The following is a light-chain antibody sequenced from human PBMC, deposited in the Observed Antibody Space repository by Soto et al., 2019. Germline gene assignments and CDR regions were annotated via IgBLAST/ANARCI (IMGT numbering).Light chain of an antibody. J-gene: IGKJ1*01. V-gene: IGKV2-28*01. Sequence: EIVLTQSPATLSLSPGERATLSCRASQSVGDYLGWYQQKPGQSPQLLISVGSDRASGVPDRFSGSGSGTDFTLKISRVEAEDVGVYYCMQSLQSPWTFGRGTNVDIK. CDR2: VGS. CDR3: MQSLQSPWT. CDR1: QSVGDY.